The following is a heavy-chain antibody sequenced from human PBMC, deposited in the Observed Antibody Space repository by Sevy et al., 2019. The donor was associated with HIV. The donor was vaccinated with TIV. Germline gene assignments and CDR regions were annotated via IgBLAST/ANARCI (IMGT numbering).Heavy chain of an antibody. V-gene: IGHV3-15*01. CDR3: TTEDYDSSDYGMDV. J-gene: IGHJ6*02. Sequence: GGSLRLSCAASGFTFSNAWISWVRQAPGKGLEWVGRIKSKTDGGTTDYAAPVKGRFTISRDDSKNTLYLQMNSLKTEDTAVYYCTTEDYDSSDYGMDVWGQGTTVTVSS. D-gene: IGHD3-22*01. CDR2: IKSKTDGGTT. CDR1: GFTFSNAW.